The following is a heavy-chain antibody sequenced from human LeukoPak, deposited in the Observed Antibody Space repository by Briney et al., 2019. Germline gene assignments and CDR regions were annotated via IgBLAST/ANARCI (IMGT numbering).Heavy chain of an antibody. CDR1: GGSISSGSYY. Sequence: PSQTLSLTCTVSGGSISSGSYYWSWIRQPAGKGLEWIGRMHSSGRTSYNPSLKSRVTISVDTSKNQFSLKLSSVTAADTAVYYCACLTTADAFDIWGQGTMVTVSS. CDR3: ACLTTADAFDI. D-gene: IGHD3-22*01. CDR2: MHSSGRT. V-gene: IGHV4-61*02. J-gene: IGHJ3*02.